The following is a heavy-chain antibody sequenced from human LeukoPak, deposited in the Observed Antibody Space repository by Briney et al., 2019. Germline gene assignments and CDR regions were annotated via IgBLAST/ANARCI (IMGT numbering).Heavy chain of an antibody. CDR3: VRHDGRGGATMGALDS. Sequence: SETLSLTCTVSGDFISSSSHHWGWIRQSPGKGLEWIGSIYYGRTTYYNPSLNNRVSISVVTSKNQFSLQLNSMSAADTAVYYCVRHDGRGGATMGALDSWGQGSLVTVSS. V-gene: IGHV4-39*01. D-gene: IGHD4/OR15-4a*01. J-gene: IGHJ4*02. CDR2: IYYGRTT. CDR1: GDFISSSSHH.